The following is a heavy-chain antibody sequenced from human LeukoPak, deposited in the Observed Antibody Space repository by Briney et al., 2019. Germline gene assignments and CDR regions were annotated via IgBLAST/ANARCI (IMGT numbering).Heavy chain of an antibody. CDR3: ARDTITIFGVASDY. V-gene: IGHV1-8*01. CDR2: MNPNSGNT. J-gene: IGHJ4*02. CDR1: GYTFTSYD. D-gene: IGHD3-3*01. Sequence: ASVKVSCKASGYTFTSYDINWVRQATGQGLEWMGWMNPNSGNTGYAQKFQGRVTMTRNTSISTAYMELSSLRSEDTAVYYCARDTITIFGVASDYWGQGTLVTVSS.